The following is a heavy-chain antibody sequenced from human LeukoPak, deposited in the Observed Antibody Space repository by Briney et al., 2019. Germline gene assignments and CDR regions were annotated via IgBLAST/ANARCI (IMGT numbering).Heavy chain of an antibody. CDR3: TTDRGFVGATPEFDY. CDR1: GFTFSSYS. Sequence: GGSLRLSCAASGFTFSSYSMNWVRQAPGKGLEWVSSISSSSSYIYYADSVKGRFTISRDNAKNSLYLQMNSLRAEDTAVYYCTTDRGFVGATPEFDYWGQGTLVTVSS. D-gene: IGHD1-26*01. CDR2: ISSSSSYI. J-gene: IGHJ4*02. V-gene: IGHV3-21*01.